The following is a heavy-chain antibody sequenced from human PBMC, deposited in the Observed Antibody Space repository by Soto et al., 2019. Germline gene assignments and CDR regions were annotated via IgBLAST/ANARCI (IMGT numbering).Heavy chain of an antibody. V-gene: IGHV1-18*01. CDR1: GYTFTSYG. CDR2: ISAYNGNT. Sequence: ASVKVSCKASGYTFTSYGISWVRQAPGQGLEWMGWISAYNGNTNYAQKLQGRVTMTTDTSTSTAYMELRRLRSDATAVYYCARVNRPPNWLNLWRKATLDTVSS. J-gene: IGHJ5*02. CDR3: ARVNRPPNWLNL.